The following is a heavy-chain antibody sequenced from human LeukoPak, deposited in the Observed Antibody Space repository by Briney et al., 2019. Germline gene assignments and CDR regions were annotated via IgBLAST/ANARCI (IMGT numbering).Heavy chain of an antibody. CDR2: TYFMSKWYN. CDR3: ARDQSEGYSGYDHYYYGMDV. J-gene: IGHJ6*02. D-gene: IGHD5-12*01. CDR1: RDSVPRNSAA. V-gene: IGHV6-1*01. Sequence: SQAVSLTRAISRDSVPRNSAAWIWIRQSPSRGLEWLGRTYFMSKWYNDYAVSVKSRITINPDTTKNQFSLQLNSMTPEDTAVYYCARDQSEGYSGYDHYYYGMDVWGQGTTVTVSS.